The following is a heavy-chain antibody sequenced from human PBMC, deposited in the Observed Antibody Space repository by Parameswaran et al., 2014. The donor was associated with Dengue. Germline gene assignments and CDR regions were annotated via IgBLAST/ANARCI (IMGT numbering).Heavy chain of an antibody. CDR2: INSDGSST. J-gene: IGHJ4*02. Sequence: VRQMARKGLVWVSRINSDGSSTSYADSVKGRFTISRDNAKNTLYLQMNSLRAEDTAVYYCARGWDTSYWGQGTLVTVSS. D-gene: IGHD5-18*01. CDR3: ARGWDTSY. V-gene: IGHV3-74*01.